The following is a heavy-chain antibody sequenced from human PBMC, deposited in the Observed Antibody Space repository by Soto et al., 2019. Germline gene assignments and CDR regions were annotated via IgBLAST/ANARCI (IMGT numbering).Heavy chain of an antibody. CDR3: ARGLITGSQYFDS. Sequence: SETLSLTCTVSGGSISSGDYYWSWIRQPPGKGLEWIGYIYYSGSTYYNPSLKSRVTISVDTSKNQFSLKLSSVTAADTAVYYCARGLITGSQYFDSWGQGTQVTVSS. CDR1: GGSISSGDYY. D-gene: IGHD1-26*01. J-gene: IGHJ4*02. CDR2: IYYSGST. V-gene: IGHV4-30-4*01.